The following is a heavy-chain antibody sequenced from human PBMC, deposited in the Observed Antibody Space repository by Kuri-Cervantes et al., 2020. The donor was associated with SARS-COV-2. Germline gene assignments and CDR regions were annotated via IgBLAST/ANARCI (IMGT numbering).Heavy chain of an antibody. CDR1: GCIFSDYG. Sequence: GESLKIPCPTSGCIFSDYGIHWVRQAPGKGLEWVAVIWSDGSNKYYADSVKGRFTISRDNSKNTLYLQMNNLRPEDTAIYFCSRGGYRYDKPGVYFDYWGQGTLVTVSS. CDR2: IWSDGSNK. V-gene: IGHV3-33*01. J-gene: IGHJ4*02. D-gene: IGHD5-18*01. CDR3: SRGGYRYDKPGVYFDY.